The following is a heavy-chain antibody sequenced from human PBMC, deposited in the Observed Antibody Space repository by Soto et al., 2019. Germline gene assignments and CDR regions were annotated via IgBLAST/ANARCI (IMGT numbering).Heavy chain of an antibody. D-gene: IGHD6-19*01. J-gene: IGHJ6*02. CDR2: IYSGGST. CDR3: ASVSIAVAGIAFSYNYYGMDV. Sequence: PXGSLRLSCAASGFTVSSNYMSWVRQAPGKGLGWVSVIYSGGSTYYADSVKGRFTISRDNSKNTLYLQMNSLRAEDKAVYYCASVSIAVAGIAFSYNYYGMDVWGQGTTVTVPS. V-gene: IGHV3-53*01. CDR1: GFTVSSNY.